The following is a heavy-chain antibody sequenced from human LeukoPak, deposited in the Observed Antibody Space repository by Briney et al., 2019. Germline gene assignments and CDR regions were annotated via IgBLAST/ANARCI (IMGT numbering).Heavy chain of an antibody. J-gene: IGHJ4*02. CDR2: INPNSGGT. D-gene: IGHD3-22*01. Sequence: ASVKVSCKASGYTFTGYYMHWVRQAPGQGLEWMGWINPNSGGTNYAQKFQGRVTMTRDTSISTAYMELSRLRSDDTAVYYCARAYYYDSSGYYRTRATYYFDYWGQGTLVTVSS. CDR1: GYTFTGYY. CDR3: ARAYYYDSSGYYRTRATYYFDY. V-gene: IGHV1-2*02.